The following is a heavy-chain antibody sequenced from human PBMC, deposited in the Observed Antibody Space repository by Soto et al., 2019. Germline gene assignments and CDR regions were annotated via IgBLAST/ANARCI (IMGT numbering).Heavy chain of an antibody. Sequence: SETLSLTCAVYGGSFRGYYWSWIRQPPGKGLEWIGEIYYSGSTNYNPSLKSRVTISVDTSKNQFSLKLSSVTAADTAVYYCARHGIVVVPAAMYKGPGFDYWGQGTLVTVSS. CDR3: ARHGIVVVPAAMYKGPGFDY. CDR2: IYYSGST. D-gene: IGHD2-2*01. J-gene: IGHJ4*02. CDR1: GGSFRGYY. V-gene: IGHV4-34*01.